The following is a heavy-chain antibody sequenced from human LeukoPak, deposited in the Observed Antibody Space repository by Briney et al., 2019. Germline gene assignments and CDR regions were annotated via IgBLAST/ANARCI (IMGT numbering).Heavy chain of an antibody. CDR1: GGSISSSSYY. Sequence: PSETLSLTCTVSGGSISSSSYYWGWIRQPPGKGLEWIGSIYYSGSTYYNASLKIRVTISVDTSKNQFSLKLSSVTAADTAVYYCARVVDIVATIIGDSFDIWGQGTMVTVSS. CDR3: ARVVDIVATIIGDSFDI. V-gene: IGHV4-39*01. D-gene: IGHD5-12*01. CDR2: IYYSGST. J-gene: IGHJ3*02.